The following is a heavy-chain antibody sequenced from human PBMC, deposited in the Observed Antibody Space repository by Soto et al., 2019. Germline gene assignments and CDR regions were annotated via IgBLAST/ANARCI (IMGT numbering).Heavy chain of an antibody. CDR2: ISPASTYI. CDR3: AADTGDIEVVPATT. J-gene: IGHJ4*02. D-gene: IGHD2-15*01. V-gene: IGHV3-21*04. CDR1: GLNFDKCS. Sequence: LILSCAASGLNFDKCSMNWVRQPPGKGPEWLASISPASTYIRYADSVKGRFTISRDNARNSLSLQMMSLRADDTAMYFCAADTGDIEVVPATTWGQGTLVTVSS.